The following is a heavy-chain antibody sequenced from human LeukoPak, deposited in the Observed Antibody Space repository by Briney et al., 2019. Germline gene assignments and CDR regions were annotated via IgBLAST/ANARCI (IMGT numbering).Heavy chain of an antibody. Sequence: SETLSLTCTVSGGSISSYYWTWIRQPPGKGLEQLGYISHSGSTNYNPSLKSRVTISIDTSKNQFSLRLSSVTAADSAVYYCARQSISGSSLSYFDYWGQGTLVNVSS. V-gene: IGHV4-59*01. J-gene: IGHJ4*02. CDR2: ISHSGST. D-gene: IGHD3-22*01. CDR1: GGSISSYY. CDR3: ARQSISGSSLSYFDY.